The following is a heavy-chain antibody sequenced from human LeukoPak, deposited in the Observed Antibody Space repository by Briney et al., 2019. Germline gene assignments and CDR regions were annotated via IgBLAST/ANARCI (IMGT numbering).Heavy chain of an antibody. CDR1: GYPFSTYW. D-gene: IGHD2-2*01. Sequence: GESLKISCKGSGYPFSTYWIGWVRQMPGQGLEWMGIIYPGDSATRYSPSFEGQVTISADNSISTTFLTWTSLKASDTAMYYCARPVGTSSDNGNWLDPWGQGTLVIVSS. J-gene: IGHJ5*02. CDR2: IYPGDSAT. V-gene: IGHV5-51*01. CDR3: ARPVGTSSDNGNWLDP.